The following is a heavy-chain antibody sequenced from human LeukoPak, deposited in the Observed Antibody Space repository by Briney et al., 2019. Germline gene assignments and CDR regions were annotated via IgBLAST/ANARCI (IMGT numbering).Heavy chain of an antibody. CDR1: GGSISNYY. J-gene: IGHJ4*02. Sequence: SETLSLTCTVSGGSISNYYWTWIRQPPGKGLEWIGRSYFTGNTNYNPSHKSRVTISIDTSKNQFSLKLNSVTAADTAVYFCARDTGLRLNWLWGQGTLVTVSS. CDR3: ARDTGLRLNWL. D-gene: IGHD1-1*01. V-gene: IGHV4-4*07. CDR2: SYFTGNT.